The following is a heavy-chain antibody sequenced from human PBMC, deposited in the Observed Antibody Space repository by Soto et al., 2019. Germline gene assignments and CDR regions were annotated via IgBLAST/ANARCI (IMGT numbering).Heavy chain of an antibody. Sequence: SETLSLTCTVSGGSISSYYWSWIRQPPGKGLEWIGYIYYSGSTNYNPSLKSRVTISVDTSKNQFSLKLSSVTAADTAVYYCARGLNDSPYRQYYYYYYMDVWGKGTTVTVSS. D-gene: IGHD3-3*01. CDR2: IYYSGST. V-gene: IGHV4-59*08. CDR1: GGSISSYY. CDR3: ARGLNDSPYRQYYYYYYMDV. J-gene: IGHJ6*03.